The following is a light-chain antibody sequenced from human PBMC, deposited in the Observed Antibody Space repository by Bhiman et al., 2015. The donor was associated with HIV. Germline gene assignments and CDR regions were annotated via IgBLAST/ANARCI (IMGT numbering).Light chain of an antibody. CDR3: QVWDRSSEHVV. CDR1: DIGSKG. CDR2: FDH. V-gene: IGLV3-21*04. Sequence: SYVVTQPPSVSVAPGDTATITCVGDDIGSKGVHWHQQKPGQAPVLLIYFDHQRPSGISARFSGTNSHNTAALTIRGVEAGDEADYYCQVWDRSSEHVVLGGGTKVTVL. J-gene: IGLJ2*01.